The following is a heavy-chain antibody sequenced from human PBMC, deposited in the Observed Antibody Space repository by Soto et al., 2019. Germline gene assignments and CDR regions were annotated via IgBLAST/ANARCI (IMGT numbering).Heavy chain of an antibody. CDR1: GFTFSSYA. D-gene: IGHD2-15*01. CDR2: ISGSGGST. V-gene: IGHV3-23*01. J-gene: IGHJ4*02. Sequence: GVSLRLSCAASGFTFSSYAMSWGRQAPGRGLEWVSAISGSGGSTYYADSVKGRFTISRDNSKNTLYLQMNSLRAEDTAVYYCAKDSGKWGLPGPFDYWGQGTLVTVPQ. CDR3: AKDSGKWGLPGPFDY.